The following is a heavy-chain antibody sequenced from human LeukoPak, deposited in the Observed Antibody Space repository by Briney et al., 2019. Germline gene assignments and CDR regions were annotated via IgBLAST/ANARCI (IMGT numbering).Heavy chain of an antibody. D-gene: IGHD6-13*01. CDR2: ISYDGCNK. V-gene: IGHV3-30*18. Sequence: TGGSLRLSCAASGFTFSSYGMHWVRQAPGKGLEWVAVISYDGCNKYYADSVKGRFTISRDNSKNTLYLQMNSLRAEDTAVYYCAKDRYSGYFDYWGQGTLVTVSS. J-gene: IGHJ4*02. CDR3: AKDRYSGYFDY. CDR1: GFTFSSYG.